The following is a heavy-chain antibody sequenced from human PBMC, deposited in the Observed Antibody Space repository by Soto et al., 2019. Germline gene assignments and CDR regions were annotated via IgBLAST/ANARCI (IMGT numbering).Heavy chain of an antibody. CDR1: GGSISSGGYY. Sequence: SETLSLTCTVSGGSISSGGYYWSWILHHPGKGLEWIGYIYYSGSTYYNPSLKSRVTISVDTSKNQFSLKLSSVTAADTAVYYCARSPSLYYGSGSYTFDYWGQGTLVTVSS. D-gene: IGHD3-10*01. CDR3: ARSPSLYYGSGSYTFDY. V-gene: IGHV4-31*03. J-gene: IGHJ4*02. CDR2: IYYSGST.